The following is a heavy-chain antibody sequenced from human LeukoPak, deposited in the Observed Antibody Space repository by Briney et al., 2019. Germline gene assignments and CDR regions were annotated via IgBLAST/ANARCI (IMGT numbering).Heavy chain of an antibody. CDR2: IKEDGSKK. J-gene: IGHJ4*02. CDR3: ATPLDYHDNSGFHQGAD. CDR1: GFTFSGHW. D-gene: IGHD3-22*01. V-gene: IGHV3-7*03. Sequence: GGSLRLSCAASGFTFSGHWMTWVRQAPGKGLEWVANIKEDGSKKNYVDSVKGRFTISRDNAKNSLYLQMTSLRAEDTAMYYCATPLDYHDNSGFHQGADWGQGTLVTVSS.